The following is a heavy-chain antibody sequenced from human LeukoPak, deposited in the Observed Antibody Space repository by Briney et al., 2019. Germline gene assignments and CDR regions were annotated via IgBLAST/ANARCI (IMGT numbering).Heavy chain of an antibody. CDR1: GGSISSSSYY. CDR2: IYYSGST. V-gene: IGHV4-39*01. J-gene: IGHJ4*02. Sequence: SETLSLTCTVSGGSISSSSYYWGWIRQPPGKGLEWIGSIYYSGSTYYNPSLKSRVTISVDTSKNQFSLKLSSETAADTAVYYCARSRDGPRYFDYWGQGTLVTVSS. D-gene: IGHD5-24*01. CDR3: ARSRDGPRYFDY.